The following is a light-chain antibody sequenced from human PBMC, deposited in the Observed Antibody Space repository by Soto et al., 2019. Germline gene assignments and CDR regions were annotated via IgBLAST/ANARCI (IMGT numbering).Light chain of an antibody. CDR3: FSYAGSSTSYV. Sequence: QSVLTQPASVSGSPGQSITISCTGTSSDVGSYNLVSWYQQHPGKAPKLMIYEGSKRPSGVSNRFSGSKSGNTASLTISGLQAEDEADYYCFSYAGSSTSYVFGTGTKATVL. J-gene: IGLJ1*01. V-gene: IGLV2-23*01. CDR2: EGS. CDR1: SSDVGSYNL.